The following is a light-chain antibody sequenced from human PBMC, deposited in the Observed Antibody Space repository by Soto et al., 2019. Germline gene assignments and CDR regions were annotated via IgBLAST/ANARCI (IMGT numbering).Light chain of an antibody. CDR1: QSLLHSNGYNF. Sequence: IVMTQSPLSLPVTPGEPASISCRSSQSLLHSNGYNFLDWYLQQPGQSPQLLIYLGSNRASGVPGRFSGSGSGTDFTLKSSRVEAEDVGVYCCMQDLQTNTFGEGTKLEIK. V-gene: IGKV2-28*01. CDR3: MQDLQTNT. J-gene: IGKJ2*01. CDR2: LGS.